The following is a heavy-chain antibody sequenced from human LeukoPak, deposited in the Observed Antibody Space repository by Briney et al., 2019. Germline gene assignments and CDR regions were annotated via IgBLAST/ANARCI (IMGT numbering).Heavy chain of an antibody. J-gene: IGHJ6*03. Sequence: SETLSLTCTVSGGSISSGSYYWSWIRQPAGKGLEWIGSIYYSGSTYYNPSLKSRVTISVDTSKNQFSLKLSSVTAADTAVYYCARHSSMGGNDYYYYYMDVWGKGTTVTISS. D-gene: IGHD5-24*01. V-gene: IGHV4-39*01. CDR3: ARHSSMGGNDYYYYYMDV. CDR1: GGSISSGSYY. CDR2: IYYSGST.